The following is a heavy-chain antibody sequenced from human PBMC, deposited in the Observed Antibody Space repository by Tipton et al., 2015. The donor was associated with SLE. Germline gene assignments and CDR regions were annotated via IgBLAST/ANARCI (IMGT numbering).Heavy chain of an antibody. V-gene: IGHV3-49*04. Sequence: RSLRLSCTASGFTFGDYAMSWVRQAPGKGLEWVGFIRSKAYGGTTEYAASVKGRFTISRDDSKSIAYLQMNSLKTEDTAVYYCTRDGAYNWNPDAFDIWGQGTMVTASS. D-gene: IGHD1-20*01. CDR1: GFTFGDYA. CDR2: IRSKAYGGTT. CDR3: TRDGAYNWNPDAFDI. J-gene: IGHJ3*02.